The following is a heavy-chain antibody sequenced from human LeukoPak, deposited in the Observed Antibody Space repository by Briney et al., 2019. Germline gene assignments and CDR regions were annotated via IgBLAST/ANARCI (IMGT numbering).Heavy chain of an antibody. CDR2: IIPIFGTA. CDR3: ARDSSGWYGWGVY. D-gene: IGHD6-19*01. J-gene: IGHJ4*02. Sequence: ASVKVSCKASGYTFTGYYMHWVRQAPGQGLEWMGGIIPIFGTANYAQKFQGRVTITADESTSTTYMELSSLRSEDTAVYYCARDSSGWYGWGVYWGQGTLVTVSS. V-gene: IGHV1-69*13. CDR1: GYTFTGYY.